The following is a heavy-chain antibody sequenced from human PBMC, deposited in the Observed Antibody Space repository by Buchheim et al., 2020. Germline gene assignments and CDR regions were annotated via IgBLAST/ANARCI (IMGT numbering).Heavy chain of an antibody. V-gene: IGHV3-23*01. Sequence: EVQLLESGGGLVKPGGSLRLSCVASGFTFDNFAMAWVRQAPGQGLEWVSVISGRGGTTHYADSVKGRFTISRDNFKNTLSLQMNSLRAEDTAVYYCAKGPGGADYGESFYYYGMDVWGQGTT. J-gene: IGHJ6*02. D-gene: IGHD4-17*01. CDR3: AKGPGGADYGESFYYYGMDV. CDR1: GFTFDNFA. CDR2: ISGRGGTT.